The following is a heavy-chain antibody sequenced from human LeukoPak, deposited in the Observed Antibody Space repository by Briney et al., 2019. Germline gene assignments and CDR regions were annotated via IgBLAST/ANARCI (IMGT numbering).Heavy chain of an antibody. D-gene: IGHD1-26*01. V-gene: IGHV4-59*01. Sequence: ASETLSLTCTVSGGSISSTYWNWIRQPPGKGLQWIGRISYTGETKYNPSLKSRVTISVDRSKNQFSLQLSSMTAADTAIYYCARSYIVSYSEDFDYWAREPWSPSPQ. J-gene: IGHJ4*02. CDR2: ISYTGET. CDR3: ARSYIVSYSEDFDY. CDR1: GGSISSTY.